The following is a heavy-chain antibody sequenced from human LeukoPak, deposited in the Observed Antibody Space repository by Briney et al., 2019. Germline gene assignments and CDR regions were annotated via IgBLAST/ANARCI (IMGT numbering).Heavy chain of an antibody. CDR3: ARHSLPHYDFWSASIGWFDP. CDR2: IYPGDSDT. CDR1: GYSFTSYW. V-gene: IGHV5-51*01. J-gene: IGHJ5*02. Sequence: GESLKISCKGSGYSFTSYWISWVRQMPGKGLEWMGIIYPGDSDTRYGPSFQGQVTISADKSISTAYLQWSSLKASDTAMYYCARHSLPHYDFWSASIGWFDPWGQGTLVTVSS. D-gene: IGHD3-3*01.